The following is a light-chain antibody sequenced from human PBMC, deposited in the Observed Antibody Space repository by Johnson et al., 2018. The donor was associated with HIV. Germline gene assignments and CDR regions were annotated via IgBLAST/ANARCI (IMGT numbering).Light chain of an antibody. V-gene: IGLV1-51*01. J-gene: IGLJ1*01. CDR2: DNN. CDR3: GTWDSSLNSYV. CDR1: NCNIGNNY. Sequence: QSVLTQPPSVSAAPGQKVTISCSGSNCNIGNNYVSWYQQLPGTAPKLLIYDNNKRPSGIPDRFSGSKSGTSTTLGITGLQTGDEADYYCGTWDSSLNSYVVGTGTKVSVL.